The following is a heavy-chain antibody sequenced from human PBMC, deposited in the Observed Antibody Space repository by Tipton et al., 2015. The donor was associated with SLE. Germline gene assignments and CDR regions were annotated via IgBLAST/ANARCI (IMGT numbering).Heavy chain of an antibody. J-gene: IGHJ4*02. D-gene: IGHD3-16*01. CDR1: GVSISSSSYY. CDR2: INYSGTT. CDR3: ARAIGANYFNF. Sequence: TLSLTCTVSGVSISSSSYYWGWIRQPPGKGLEWIGNINYSGTTYYNPSLKTRVTISVDTSKIQFSLRLTSVTAADTAVYYCARAIGANYFNFWGQGTLVTVSS. V-gene: IGHV4-39*07.